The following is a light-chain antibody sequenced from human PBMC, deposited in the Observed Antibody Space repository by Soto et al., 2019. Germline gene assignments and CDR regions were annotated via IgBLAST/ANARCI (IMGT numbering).Light chain of an antibody. CDR1: KSVADW. J-gene: IGKJ1*01. CDR2: DAS. Sequence: DIQMTQSPATLSSSVGDRVTITCRATKSVADWLAWYQQKPGNAPKLLINDASSLHSGVTSRVSGSGSGTEFTLTITSLQADDFATYYYQQYKKSWTFGQGTQVDIK. V-gene: IGKV1-5*01. CDR3: QQYKKSWT.